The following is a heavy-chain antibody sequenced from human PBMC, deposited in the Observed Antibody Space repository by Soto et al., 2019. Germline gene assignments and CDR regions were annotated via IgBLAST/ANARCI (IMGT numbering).Heavy chain of an antibody. CDR3: ARAWRYCSGGSCYSGYYGMDV. CDR2: IYYSGST. Sequence: SETLSLTCTVSGGSISSGDYYWIWIRQPPGKGLEWIGYIYYSGSTYYNPSLKSRVTISVDTSKNQFSLKLSSVTAADTAVYYCARAWRYCSGGSCYSGYYGMDVWGQGTTVTVSS. V-gene: IGHV4-30-4*01. J-gene: IGHJ6*02. D-gene: IGHD2-15*01. CDR1: GGSISSGDYY.